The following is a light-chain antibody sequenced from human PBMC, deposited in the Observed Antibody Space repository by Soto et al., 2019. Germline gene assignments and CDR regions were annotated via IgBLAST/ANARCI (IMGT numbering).Light chain of an antibody. Sequence: EIVLTQSPGTLSLSPGERATLSCRASQSVSSSYLVWYQQKPGQAPRLLIYGASSRATGIPDRFSGSGSGTDFTLTISRLEPEDFAVYYGQQYGSSPWTFGQGTKGEIK. V-gene: IGKV3-20*01. J-gene: IGKJ1*01. CDR2: GAS. CDR3: QQYGSSPWT. CDR1: QSVSSSY.